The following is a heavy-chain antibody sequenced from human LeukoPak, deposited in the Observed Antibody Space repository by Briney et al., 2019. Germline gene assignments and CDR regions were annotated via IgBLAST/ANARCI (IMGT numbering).Heavy chain of an antibody. CDR1: GFTFSNYA. J-gene: IGHJ4*02. CDR3: VKDFDY. CDR2: IGGSGSPK. V-gene: IGHV3-23*01. Sequence: QTGGSLRLSCAASGFTFSNYAMSWVRQTPGKGLEWVSTIGGSGSPKFYTDSVKGRFTISRDNSRNTLHLQMNSLSAEDSAIYYCVKDFDYWGQRNPVTVSS.